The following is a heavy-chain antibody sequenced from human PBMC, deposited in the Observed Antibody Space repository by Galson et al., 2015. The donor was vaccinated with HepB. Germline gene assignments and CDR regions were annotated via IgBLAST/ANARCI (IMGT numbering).Heavy chain of an antibody. J-gene: IGHJ4*02. V-gene: IGHV3-23*01. CDR2: TSGSGGST. Sequence: SLRLSCAASGFTFSSYAMSWVRQAPGKGLEWVSATSGSGGSTYYADSVKGRFTISRDNSKNTLYLQMNSLRAEDTAVYYCAKGKGHIPTPPNWGQGTLVTVSS. CDR3: AKGKGHIPTPPN. D-gene: IGHD2-21*01. CDR1: GFTFSSYA.